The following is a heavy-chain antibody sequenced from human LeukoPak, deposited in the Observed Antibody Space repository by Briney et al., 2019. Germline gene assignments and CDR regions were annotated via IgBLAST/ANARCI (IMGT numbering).Heavy chain of an antibody. CDR3: VPLGGLGYYQYGMDV. Sequence: ETLSLTCAVYGGSFSGYYWSWVRQAPGKGLEWVSGIGGSGGDTFYADSVRGRFTVSRDNSKNTLFLQIDSLRTEDTAVYFCVPLGGLGYYQYGMDVLGRGTTVTVSS. D-gene: IGHD3/OR15-3a*01. J-gene: IGHJ6*02. CDR1: GGSFSGYY. V-gene: IGHV3-23*01. CDR2: IGGSGGDT.